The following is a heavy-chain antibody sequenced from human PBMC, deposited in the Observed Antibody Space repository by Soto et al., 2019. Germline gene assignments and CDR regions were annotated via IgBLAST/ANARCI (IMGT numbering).Heavy chain of an antibody. V-gene: IGHV4-59*01. J-gene: IGHJ4*02. D-gene: IGHD1-7*01. CDR1: GCSISSYY. CDR3: ARRYGTTFDY. CDR2: IYYSGST. Sequence: QVQLQESGPGLVKPSETLSLTCTVSGCSISSYYWCWIRQPPGKGLEWIGYIYYSGSTNYNPSLNSPVPISGYPSKNQLSLQLSSVTAADTAVYDCARRYGTTFDYWGQGTLVTVSS.